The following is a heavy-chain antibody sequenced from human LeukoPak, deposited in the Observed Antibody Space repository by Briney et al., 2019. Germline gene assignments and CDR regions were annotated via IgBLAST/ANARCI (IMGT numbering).Heavy chain of an antibody. J-gene: IGHJ4*02. D-gene: IGHD2-2*01. CDR2: VTGSGYTT. V-gene: IGHV3-23*01. CDR3: VKDDLSRTYPRNY. CDR1: GFTFSSYA. Sequence: GGSLRLSCAASGFTFSSYAMSWVRQAPGKGLEWVSAVTGSGYTTYYADSVRGRFTTSRDNSKNTLYLQMNSLRAEDTAIYYCVKDDLSRTYPRNYWGQGTLVTVFS.